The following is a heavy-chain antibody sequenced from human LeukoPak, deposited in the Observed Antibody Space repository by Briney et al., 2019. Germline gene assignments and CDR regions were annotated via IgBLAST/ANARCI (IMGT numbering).Heavy chain of an antibody. D-gene: IGHD4-17*01. Sequence: GGSLRLSGAASGFTFTSYSMTWVRQAPGKGLEWVSGISNSGSSTYYADSVKGRFTISRDNSKNTLYLQLSSLRAEDTAVYYCAKAFSFMTTVTDWGQGTLVTVSS. J-gene: IGHJ4*02. CDR1: GFTFTSYS. V-gene: IGHV3-23*05. CDR2: ISNSGSST. CDR3: AKAFSFMTTVTD.